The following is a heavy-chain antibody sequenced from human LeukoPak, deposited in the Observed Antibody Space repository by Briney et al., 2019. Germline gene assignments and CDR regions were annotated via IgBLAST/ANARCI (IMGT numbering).Heavy chain of an antibody. V-gene: IGHV5-51*01. CDR3: ARLIAAAGNWFDP. CDR1: GSIFTSYW. Sequence: GASLQISCKGSGSIFTSYWIGWVRPLPGKGLEWMGIIYPGDSDTRYSPSFQGQVTISADKSISTAYLQWSSLKASDTAMYYCARLIAAAGNWFDPWGQGTLVTVSS. CDR2: IYPGDSDT. D-gene: IGHD6-13*01. J-gene: IGHJ5*02.